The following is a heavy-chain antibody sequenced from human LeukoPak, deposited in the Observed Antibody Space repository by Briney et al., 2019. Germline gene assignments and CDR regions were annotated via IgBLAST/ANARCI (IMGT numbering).Heavy chain of an antibody. J-gene: IGHJ4*02. V-gene: IGHV1-69*06. CDR2: IIPIFGTA. D-gene: IGHD3-22*01. CDR1: GGTFSSYA. CDR3: AREPFQINGNYYDSSGSYGY. Sequence: GASVKVSCKASGGTFSSYAISWVRQAPGQGLEWMGGIIPIFGTANYAQKFQGRVTITADKSTSTAYMELSSLRSEDTAVYYCAREPFQINGNYYDSSGSYGYWGQGTLVTVSS.